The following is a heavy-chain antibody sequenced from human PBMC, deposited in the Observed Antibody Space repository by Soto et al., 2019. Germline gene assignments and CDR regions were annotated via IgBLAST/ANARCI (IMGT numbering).Heavy chain of an antibody. V-gene: IGHV3-23*01. J-gene: IGHJ4*02. CDR1: GITFSSYV. CDR2: ISGSGAST. CDR3: AKEAGGGAAMVTSYFDY. D-gene: IGHD5-18*01. Sequence: EVQLLESGGGLVQPGGSLRLSCAASGITFSSYVLSWVRQAPGTGLEWVSSISGSGASTYYADSVKGRFTISRDISKSTLYLHLNSLRADDTAIYYCAKEAGGGAAMVTSYFDYWGQGTLVSVSS.